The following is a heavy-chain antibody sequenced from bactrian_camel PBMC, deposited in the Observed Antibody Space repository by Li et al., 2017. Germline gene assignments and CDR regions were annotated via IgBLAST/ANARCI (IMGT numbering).Heavy chain of an antibody. J-gene: IGHJ4*01. CDR3: AKSVVAGLTDY. D-gene: IGHD6*01. CDR2: LNIDSKT. CDR1: YTRTC. V-gene: IGHV3S57*01. Sequence: QLVESGGESVQAGGSLTLSCAASYTRTCMGWFLQAPGKEREGVAALNIDSKTTYADSVKGRFTISQDSAKNTLYLQLNSLKTEDTAMYYCAKSVVAGLTDYWGQGTQVTVS.